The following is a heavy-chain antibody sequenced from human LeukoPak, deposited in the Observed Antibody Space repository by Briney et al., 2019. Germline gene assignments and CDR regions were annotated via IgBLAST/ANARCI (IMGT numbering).Heavy chain of an antibody. CDR2: IRYDGSNK. J-gene: IGHJ3*02. V-gene: IGHV3-30*02. Sequence: GGSLRLSCAASGFTFSSYGMHWVRQAPGKGLEWVAFIRYDGSNKYYADSVKGRFTISRDNSKNTLYLQMNSLRAEDTAVYYCARDMVLEMATRDNDAFDIWGQGTMVTVSS. CDR1: GFTFSSYG. D-gene: IGHD5-24*01. CDR3: ARDMVLEMATRDNDAFDI.